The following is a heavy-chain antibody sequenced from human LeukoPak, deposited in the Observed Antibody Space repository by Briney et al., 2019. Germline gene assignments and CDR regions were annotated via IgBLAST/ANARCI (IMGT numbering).Heavy chain of an antibody. V-gene: IGHV3-15*01. CDR3: TTLWFGESTFVNP. J-gene: IGHJ5*02. CDR1: GFSFNNAW. CDR2: IKSETDGGTT. D-gene: IGHD3-10*01. Sequence: GGSLRLSCAVSGFSFNNAWMSWVRQARGEGREGVGRIKSETDGGTTDYAAAVKGRFTISRDDSKNTLYVQMNSLKTDDTAVYYCTTLWFGESTFVNPWGQGTLVTVSS.